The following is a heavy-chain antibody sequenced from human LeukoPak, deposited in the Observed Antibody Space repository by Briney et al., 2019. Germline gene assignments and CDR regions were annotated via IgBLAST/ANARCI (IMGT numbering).Heavy chain of an antibody. CDR1: GFTFSSYW. D-gene: IGHD4-23*01. V-gene: IGHV3-7*01. Sequence: GGSLRLSCAASGFTFSSYWTSWVRQAPGKGLEWVANIKQDGSEKYYVDSVKGRFTISRDNAKNSLYLQMNSLRAEDTAVYYCARALVGDGGNWNPFDYWGQGTLVTVSS. CDR3: ARALVGDGGNWNPFDY. CDR2: IKQDGSEK. J-gene: IGHJ4*02.